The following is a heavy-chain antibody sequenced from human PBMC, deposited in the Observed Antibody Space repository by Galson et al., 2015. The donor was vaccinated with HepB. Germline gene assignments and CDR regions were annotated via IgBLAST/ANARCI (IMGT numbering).Heavy chain of an antibody. CDR3: AKDLRGEGGQGWLVRGDYFDY. D-gene: IGHD6-19*01. V-gene: IGHV3-30*02. CDR2: IRYDGSNK. J-gene: IGHJ4*02. Sequence: SCKASGCTFTSYYMHWVRQAPGKGLEWVAFIRYDGSNKYYADSVKGRFTISRDNSKNTLYLQMNSLRAEDTAVYYCAKDLRGEGGQGWLVRGDYFDYWGQGTLVTVSS. CDR1: GCTFTSYY.